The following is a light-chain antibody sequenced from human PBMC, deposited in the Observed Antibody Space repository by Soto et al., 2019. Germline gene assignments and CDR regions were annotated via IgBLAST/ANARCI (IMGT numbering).Light chain of an antibody. J-gene: IGLJ1*01. CDR2: DVD. Sequence: QSALTQPRSVSGSPGQSVTISCTGTSRDVGGYDYVSWYQHHPGKAPKLMIYDVDKRPSGVPGRVSGSKSGNRASLTISGLQAEDEADYYCCSYAGSYPFVFGTGTKVTVL. V-gene: IGLV2-11*01. CDR3: CSYAGSYPFV. CDR1: SRDVGGYDY.